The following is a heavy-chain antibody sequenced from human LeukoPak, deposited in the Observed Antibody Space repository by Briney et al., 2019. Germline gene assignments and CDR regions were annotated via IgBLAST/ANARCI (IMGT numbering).Heavy chain of an antibody. CDR2: ISSSSSDI. D-gene: IGHD3-10*01. Sequence: GGSLRLSCAASGFTFSSYSMNWVRQAPGKGLEWVSSISSSSSDIYYADSGKGRFTISRDNAKNLLYLQMNNLTDEDTAVYYCAREGGSGSYHVDYWGQGTLVTVSS. CDR3: AREGGSGSYHVDY. CDR1: GFTFSSYS. V-gene: IGHV3-21*01. J-gene: IGHJ4*02.